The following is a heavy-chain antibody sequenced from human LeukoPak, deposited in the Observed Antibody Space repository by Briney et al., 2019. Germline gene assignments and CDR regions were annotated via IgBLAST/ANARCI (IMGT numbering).Heavy chain of an antibody. V-gene: IGHV3-23*01. Sequence: GGSLRLSCAASVFTFSSYAMSWVRQAPGKGLEWVSAISGSGDNTYYADSVKGRFTISRDNSKNTLYPQMNSLRAEDTAVYYCARTYRSGWYYFDYWGQGTLVTVSS. CDR3: ARTYRSGWYYFDY. D-gene: IGHD6-19*01. CDR1: VFTFSSYA. CDR2: ISGSGDNT. J-gene: IGHJ4*02.